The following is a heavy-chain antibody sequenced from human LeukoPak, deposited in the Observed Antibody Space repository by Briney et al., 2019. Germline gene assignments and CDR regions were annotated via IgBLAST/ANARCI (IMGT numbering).Heavy chain of an antibody. V-gene: IGHV3-30*03. CDR3: ARDFSIGAADYYFDY. Sequence: GGSLRLSCSASGLTFSSYALHWVRQAPGKGVEWVAVIASDGRDKLYADSLKGRFTISRDNSMNTLYLQMDSLRAEDTAVFYCARDFSIGAADYYFDYWGQGTLVTVSS. J-gene: IGHJ4*02. CDR2: IASDGRDK. D-gene: IGHD6-13*01. CDR1: GLTFSSYA.